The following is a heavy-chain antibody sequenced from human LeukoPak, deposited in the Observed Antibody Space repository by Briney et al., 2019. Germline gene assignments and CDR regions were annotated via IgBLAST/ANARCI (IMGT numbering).Heavy chain of an antibody. CDR2: ISSSSPYI. CDR1: GFTFSDYS. J-gene: IGHJ4*02. Sequence: GGSLRLSCAASGFTFSDYSMNWVRQAPGKGLEWVASISSSSPYIYYTDSVKGRFTISRDNAKNSLYLQMNSLRAEDTAVYYCARDNDFGPDYWGQGTLVTVSS. V-gene: IGHV3-21*01. CDR3: ARDNDFGPDY. D-gene: IGHD3-3*01.